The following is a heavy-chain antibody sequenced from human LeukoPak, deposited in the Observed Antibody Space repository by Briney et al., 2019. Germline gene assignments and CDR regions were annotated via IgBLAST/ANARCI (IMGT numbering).Heavy chain of an antibody. CDR1: GGTFICYA. CDR2: IFSIFGTA. J-gene: IGHJ5*02. CDR3: AREDYRSPPAEVNWFDP. Sequence: ASVTVSCMSSGGTFICYAISWVRQAPGQGLAWMGVIFSIFGTANYAQKFQGRVTITTDEATSKAYLELSSLRSEDTAVYYCAREDYRSPPAEVNWFDPWGQGTLVTVSS. V-gene: IGHV1-69*05. D-gene: IGHD4-11*01.